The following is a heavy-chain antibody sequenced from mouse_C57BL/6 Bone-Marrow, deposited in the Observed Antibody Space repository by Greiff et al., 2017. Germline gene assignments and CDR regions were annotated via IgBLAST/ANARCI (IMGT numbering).Heavy chain of an antibody. J-gene: IGHJ4*01. D-gene: IGHD1-1*01. CDR1: GYSITSGYY. CDR2: ISYDGSN. V-gene: IGHV3-6*01. CDR3: AREVLRYYYAMDY. Sequence: VQLKESGPGLVKPSQSLSLTCSVTGYSITSGYYWNWIRQFPGNKLEWMGYISYDGSNNYNPSLKNRIAITRDTSKNQFFLKLNSVTTEDTATYYCAREVLRYYYAMDYWGQGTSVTVSS.